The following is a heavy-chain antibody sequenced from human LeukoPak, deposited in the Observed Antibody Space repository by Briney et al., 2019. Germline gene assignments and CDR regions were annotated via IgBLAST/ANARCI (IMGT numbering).Heavy chain of an antibody. V-gene: IGHV3-23*01. CDR1: GFTFSRYA. D-gene: IGHD3-10*01. CDR2: ISGSRGTT. CDR3: AREGDDNWFDP. J-gene: IGHJ5*02. Sequence: GGSLRLSCAASGFTFSRYAMNWVRQAPGKGLEWVSVISGSRGTTYYADSVKGRFTISRDNSKNTLYLQMNSLRAEDTAVYYCAREGDDNWFDPWGQGTLVTVSS.